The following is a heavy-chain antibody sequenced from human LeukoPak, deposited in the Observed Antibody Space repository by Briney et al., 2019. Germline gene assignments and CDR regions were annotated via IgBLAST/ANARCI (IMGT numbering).Heavy chain of an antibody. V-gene: IGHV4-61*01. J-gene: IGHJ2*01. Sequence: SETLSLTCTVSGGSVSIGSHYWSWVRQPPGKGLEWIGYVSYSGSTNYNPSLESRVTISIDTSKNQFSLKLSSVAAADTAVFYCARSYYYFDLWGRGTLVTVSS. CDR1: GGSVSIGSHY. CDR3: ARSYYYFDL. D-gene: IGHD1-26*01. CDR2: VSYSGST.